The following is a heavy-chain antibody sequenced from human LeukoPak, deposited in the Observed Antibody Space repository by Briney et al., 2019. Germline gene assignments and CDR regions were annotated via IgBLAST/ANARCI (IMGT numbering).Heavy chain of an antibody. V-gene: IGHV3-23*01. Sequence: GGCLRLSCAASGSTFANYPMSWVRQAPGKGLEWVSTIVGNGDSTYYADSVKGRFAISRDNSKNTLYLQMSSLRDEDTAVYYCAKDWNRYCSSTSCSYFDYWGQGTLVTVSS. CDR2: IVGNGDST. CDR1: GSTFANYP. D-gene: IGHD2-2*01. CDR3: AKDWNRYCSSTSCSYFDY. J-gene: IGHJ4*02.